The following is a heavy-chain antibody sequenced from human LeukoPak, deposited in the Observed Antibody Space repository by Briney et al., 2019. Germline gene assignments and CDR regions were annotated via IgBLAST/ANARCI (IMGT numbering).Heavy chain of an antibody. CDR3: ARGRGFYFDY. V-gene: IGHV3-13*01. CDR1: GFTFSSYD. D-gene: IGHD3-10*01. J-gene: IGHJ4*02. CDR2: IGTAGDT. Sequence: PGGSLRLSCAASGFTFSSYDMHWVRQATGKGLEWVSVIGTAGDTFYSGSVKGRFTISRENAKNSLYLQMNSLRAGDTAVYYCARGRGFYFDYWGQGTLVTVSS.